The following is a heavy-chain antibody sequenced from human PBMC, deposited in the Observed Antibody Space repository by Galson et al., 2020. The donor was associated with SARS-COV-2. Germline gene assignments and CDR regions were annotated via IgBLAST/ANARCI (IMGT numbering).Heavy chain of an antibody. CDR3: ARGPMGDIVVVPAATYYYYYGMDV. V-gene: IGHV1-69*02. J-gene: IGHJ6*02. D-gene: IGHD2-2*01. CDR1: GGTFSSYT. Sequence: SVKVSCKASGGTFSSYTISWVRQAPGQGLEWMGRIIPILGIANYAQKFQGRVTITADKSTSTAYMELSSLRSEDTAVYYCARGPMGDIVVVPAATYYYYYGMDVWGQGTTVTVSS. CDR2: IIPILGIA.